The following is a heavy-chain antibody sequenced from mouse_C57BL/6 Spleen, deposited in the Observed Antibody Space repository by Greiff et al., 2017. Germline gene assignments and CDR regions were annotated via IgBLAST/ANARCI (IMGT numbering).Heavy chain of an antibody. D-gene: IGHD1-1*01. CDR3: TTDYYGSSYQYDYAMDY. Sequence: VQLKESGAELVRPGASVKLSCTASGFNIKDYYMHWVKQRPEQGLEWIGRIDPEDGDTEYAPKFQGKATMTADTSSNTAYLQLSSLTSEDTAVYYCTTDYYGSSYQYDYAMDYWGQGTSVTVSS. V-gene: IGHV14-1*01. CDR2: IDPEDGDT. CDR1: GFNIKDYY. J-gene: IGHJ4*01.